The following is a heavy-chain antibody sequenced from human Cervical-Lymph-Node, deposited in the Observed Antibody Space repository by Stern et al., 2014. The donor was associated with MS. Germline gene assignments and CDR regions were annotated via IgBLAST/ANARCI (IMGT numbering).Heavy chain of an antibody. J-gene: IGHJ6*02. CDR2: ISRSSTYI. CDR3: ARATF. Sequence: EMQLVESGGGLVKPGGSLRLSCAASGFTFNFHSMYCVRQAPGKGLEWVSSISRSSTYIYYADSVKGRFTISRDNARNSLYLHMNSLRAEDTAVYYCARATFLGQGTTVTVSS. CDR1: GFTFNFHS. V-gene: IGHV3-21*01.